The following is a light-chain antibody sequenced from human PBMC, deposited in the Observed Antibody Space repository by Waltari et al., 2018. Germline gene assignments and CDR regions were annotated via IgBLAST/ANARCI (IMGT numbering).Light chain of an antibody. V-gene: IGLV2-11*01. CDR1: SNDVGGYNY. CDR3: CSYAGSYTFVV. CDR2: YVS. J-gene: IGLJ2*01. Sequence: QSALTQPRSVSGSPGQSVTIPCTGTSNDVGGYNYVSLHQPHPGKPPKLMINYVSKRPSGVPDRFSCSKSGNTASLTISGLQAEDEADYYCCSYAGSYTFVVFGGGTKLTVL.